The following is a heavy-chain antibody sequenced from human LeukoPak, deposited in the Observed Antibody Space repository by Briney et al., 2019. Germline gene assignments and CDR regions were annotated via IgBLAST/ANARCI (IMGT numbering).Heavy chain of an antibody. Sequence: GRSLRLSCAASGFTFSSYAMHWVRQAPGQGLEWVAVISYDGSSEYYADSVKGRFTISRDNSKNTLFLQMNSLRTEDSAVYYCARDPMADFDYWGQGTLVTVSS. V-gene: IGHV3-30-3*01. J-gene: IGHJ4*02. D-gene: IGHD2-8*01. CDR1: GFTFSSYA. CDR3: ARDPMADFDY. CDR2: ISYDGSSE.